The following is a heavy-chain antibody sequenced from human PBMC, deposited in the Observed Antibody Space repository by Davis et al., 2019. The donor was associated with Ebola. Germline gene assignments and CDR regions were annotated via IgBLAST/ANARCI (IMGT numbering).Heavy chain of an antibody. CDR2: IYYSGST. D-gene: IGHD1-1*01. V-gene: IGHV4-59*01. CDR3: ARGPQLERYDY. Sequence: MPSETLSLTCTVPGGSISNYTWSWIWQPPGKGLEWIGYIYYSGSTNYNPSLKSRVTLSVDTSKNQFSLKRSSVTAAATAVYYCARGPQLERYDYWGQGTLVTVSS. J-gene: IGHJ4*02. CDR1: GGSISNYT.